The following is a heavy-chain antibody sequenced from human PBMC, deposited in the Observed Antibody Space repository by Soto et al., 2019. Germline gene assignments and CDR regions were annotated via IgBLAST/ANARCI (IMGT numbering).Heavy chain of an antibody. J-gene: IGHJ1*01. V-gene: IGHV3-23*01. CDR2: ISGSGGST. D-gene: IGHD2-15*01. Sequence: GGSLRLSCAASGFTFSSYAMSWVRRAPGKGLEWVSAISGSGGSTYYADSVKGRFAISRDNSKNTLYLQMNSLRAEDTAVYYCAKDLVDPPLQHWGQGTLVTVSS. CDR3: AKDLVDPPLQH. CDR1: GFTFSSYA.